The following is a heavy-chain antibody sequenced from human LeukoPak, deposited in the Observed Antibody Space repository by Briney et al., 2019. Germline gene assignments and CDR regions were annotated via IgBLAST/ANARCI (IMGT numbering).Heavy chain of an antibody. CDR3: ARASLWFGELGFDP. J-gene: IGHJ5*02. V-gene: IGHV4-59*01. D-gene: IGHD3-10*01. CDR2: IYYSGST. CDR1: GGSISSYY. Sequence: SETLSLTCTVSGGSISSYYWSWIRQPPGKGLEWIGYIYYSGSTNYNPSLKSRVTISVDTSKNQFSLKLSSVTAADTAVYYCARASLWFGELGFDPWGQGTLVTVSS.